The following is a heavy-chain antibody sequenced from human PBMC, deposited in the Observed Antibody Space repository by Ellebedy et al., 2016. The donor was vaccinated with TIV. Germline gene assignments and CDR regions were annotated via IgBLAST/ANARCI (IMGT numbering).Heavy chain of an antibody. CDR1: GFTFSSYA. D-gene: IGHD2-21*02. J-gene: IGHJ4*02. V-gene: IGHV3-23*01. Sequence: GGSLRLSXAASGFTFSSYAMHWVRQAPGKGLEWVSAISGSGGSTYYADSVKGRFTISRDNSKNTLYLQMNSLRAEDTAVYYCAKHIVVVTATNFDYWGQGTLVTVSS. CDR3: AKHIVVVTATNFDY. CDR2: ISGSGGST.